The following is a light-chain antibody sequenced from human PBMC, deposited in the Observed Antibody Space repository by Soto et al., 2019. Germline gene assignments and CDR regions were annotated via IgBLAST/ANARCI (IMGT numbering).Light chain of an antibody. J-gene: IGKJ5*01. CDR3: QQRSNWPPIT. CDR2: GTS. CDR1: QSVGSN. Sequence: EIVMTQSPATLSVSPGERATLSWRASQSVGSNLAWYQQRPGQAPRLLIYGTSTRATDIPARFSGSGSGTDFTLTISRLEPEDFAVYYCQQRSNWPPITCGQGTRLEI. V-gene: IGKV3-15*01.